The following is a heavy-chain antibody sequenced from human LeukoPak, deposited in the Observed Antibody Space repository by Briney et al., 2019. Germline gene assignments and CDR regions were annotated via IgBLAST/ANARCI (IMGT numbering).Heavy chain of an antibody. V-gene: IGHV4-39*01. CDR3: ARHVTALTPSRY. J-gene: IGHJ4*02. CDR2: FYCSGSN. Sequence: SLTLSLTCTVSGDSISIRSYHWGGIPQPPGKGVERVGTFYCSGSNYYNLSLKSLVAIGVDPSNDLLSLKLSSVSGPGTAVYFFARHVTALTPSRYWGQGTLVTVSS. D-gene: IGHD2-21*02. CDR1: GDSISIRSYH.